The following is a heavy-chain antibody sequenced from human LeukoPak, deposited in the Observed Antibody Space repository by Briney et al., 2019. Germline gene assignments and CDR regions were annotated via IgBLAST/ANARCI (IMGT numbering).Heavy chain of an antibody. CDR1: GFTFSNYA. D-gene: IGHD3-9*01. J-gene: IGHJ4*02. CDR3: ATDWSTDY. CDR2: ISYDGSNK. V-gene: IGHV3-30*04. Sequence: QPGGSLRLSCAASGFTFSNYALHWVRQAPGKGLEWVAVISYDGSNKFYADSVRGRFTISRDNSKNTLFLQMNSLRAEDTAVYYCATDWSTDYWGQGTLVTVSS.